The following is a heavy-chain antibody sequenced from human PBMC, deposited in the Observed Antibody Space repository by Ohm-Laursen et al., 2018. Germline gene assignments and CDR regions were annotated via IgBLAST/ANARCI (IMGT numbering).Heavy chain of an antibody. CDR1: GGSISSSNYY. CDR2: IYYSGST. D-gene: IGHD4-17*01. CDR3: ARVQIRDGDYNFDY. J-gene: IGHJ4*02. V-gene: IGHV4-61*05. Sequence: GTLSLTCTVSGGSISSSNYYWGWIRRPPGKGLEWIGYIYYSGSTNYNPSLKSRVTISVDTSKNQFSLKLSSVTAADTAVYYCARVQIRDGDYNFDYWGQGTLVTVSS.